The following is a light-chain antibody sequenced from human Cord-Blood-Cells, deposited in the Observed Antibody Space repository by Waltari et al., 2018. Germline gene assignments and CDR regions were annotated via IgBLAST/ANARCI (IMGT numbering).Light chain of an antibody. CDR2: EFS. CDR1: SSDVGGYNY. CDR3: SSYAGSNNLV. J-gene: IGLJ2*01. V-gene: IGLV2-8*01. Sequence: QSALTQPPSASGSPGQSVTISCTGTSSDVGGYNYVSWYPQQPAKAPKLMLYEFSHRPSGVPDRFAGSKSGNTASLTVSGLQAEDEADYYCSSYAGSNNLVFGGGTKLTVL.